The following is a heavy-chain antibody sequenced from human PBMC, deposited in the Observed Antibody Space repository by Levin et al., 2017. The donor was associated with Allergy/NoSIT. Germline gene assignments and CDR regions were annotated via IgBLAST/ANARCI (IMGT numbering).Heavy chain of an antibody. D-gene: IGHD2-2*01. Sequence: SQTLSLPCAVYGGSFRGSYWSWIRQPPGKGLEWIGEINHSGSTNYNPSLKSRVTISVDTSKNQFSLKLSSVTAADTAVYYWARLDIVVVPAAMGMSDWFDPWGQGTLVTVSS. V-gene: IGHV4-34*01. CDR3: ARLDIVVVPAAMGMSDWFDP. CDR2: INHSGST. CDR1: GGSFRGSY. J-gene: IGHJ5*02.